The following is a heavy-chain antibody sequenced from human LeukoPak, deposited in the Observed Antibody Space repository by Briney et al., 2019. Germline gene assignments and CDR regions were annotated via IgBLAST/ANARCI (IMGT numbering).Heavy chain of an antibody. J-gene: IGHJ4*02. V-gene: IGHV1-2*02. CDR1: GSSFTGYH. CDR3: ARDAAMVLRVPD. D-gene: IGHD5-18*01. Sequence: ASVKVSCKASGSSFTGYHMHWVRQAPRQGLEWMGWINPTSGGTNYAQKFQGRVTMTRDTSISTVYMELSRLRSDDTAVYYCARDAAMVLRVPDWGQGTLVTVSS. CDR2: INPTSGGT.